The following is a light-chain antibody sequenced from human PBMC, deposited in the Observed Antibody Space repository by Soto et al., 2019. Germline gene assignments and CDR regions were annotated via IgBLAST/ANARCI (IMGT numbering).Light chain of an antibody. CDR1: SSDVGGSNY. V-gene: IGLV2-14*01. J-gene: IGLJ2*01. Sequence: QSALTQPASVSGSPGQSITISCTGTSSDVGGSNYVSWYHQHPGKAPKLMIYDVTNRPSGVSNRFSGSKSGTTASLTISGLQAGDEADYYCGSHASSGTRVVFGGGTKLTVL. CDR2: DVT. CDR3: GSHASSGTRVV.